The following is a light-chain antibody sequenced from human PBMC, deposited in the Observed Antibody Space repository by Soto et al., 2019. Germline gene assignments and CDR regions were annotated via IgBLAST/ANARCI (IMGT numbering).Light chain of an antibody. Sequence: DIVMTQSPLSLPVTPGEPASISCRSSQSLLHSDGYNYLDWYLQRPGQSPQLVIHLASNRASGVPDRFSGSGSGTDFTLKISRVEAEDVGVYYCMQALQTPRTFGRGTKVEFK. CDR1: QSLLHSDGYNY. CDR2: LAS. J-gene: IGKJ1*01. CDR3: MQALQTPRT. V-gene: IGKV2-28*01.